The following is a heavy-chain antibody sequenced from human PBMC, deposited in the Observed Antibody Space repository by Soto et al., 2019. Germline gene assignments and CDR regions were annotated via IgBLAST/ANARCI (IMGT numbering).Heavy chain of an antibody. Sequence: PGGSLRLSCAASGFTFSSYWMHWVRQAPGKGRVWVSRINSDGSSTSYADSVKGRFTISRDNAKNTLYLQMNSLRAEDTAVYYCARGGFDYYDSSGPSVWFDPWGQGTLVTVSS. CDR3: ARGGFDYYDSSGPSVWFDP. V-gene: IGHV3-74*01. J-gene: IGHJ5*02. CDR2: INSDGSST. CDR1: GFTFSSYW. D-gene: IGHD3-22*01.